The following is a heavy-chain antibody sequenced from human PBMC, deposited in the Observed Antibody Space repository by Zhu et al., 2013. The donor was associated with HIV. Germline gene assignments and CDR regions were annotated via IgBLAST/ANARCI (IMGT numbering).Heavy chain of an antibody. CDR3: ATDRLVATYYYGSGSYRAKFDY. J-gene: IGHJ4*02. V-gene: IGHV1-24*01. Sequence: QVQLVQSGAEVKKPGASVKVSCKVSGYTLTELSMHWVRQAPGKGLEWMGGFDPEDGETIYAQKFQGRVTMTEDTSTDTAYMELSSLRSEDTAVYYCATDRLVATYYYGSGSYRAKFDYWGQGTLVTVSS. CDR2: FDPEDGET. D-gene: IGHD3-10*01. CDR1: GYTLTELS.